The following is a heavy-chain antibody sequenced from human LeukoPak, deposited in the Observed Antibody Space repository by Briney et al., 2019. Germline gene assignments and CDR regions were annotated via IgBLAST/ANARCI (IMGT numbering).Heavy chain of an antibody. J-gene: IGHJ4*02. D-gene: IGHD4-11*01. V-gene: IGHV1-2*02. CDR2: INPNSGAT. CDR3: ARLRDYSASWRGSASRY. CDR1: GYTFTGYY. Sequence: GASVKVSCKASGYTFTGYYMQWVRQAPGQGLEWMGWINPNSGATKYAQKFQGRVTLTRDTSINTAYMELSSLNINDTAVYYCARLRDYSASWRGSASRYWGQGTLVTVSS.